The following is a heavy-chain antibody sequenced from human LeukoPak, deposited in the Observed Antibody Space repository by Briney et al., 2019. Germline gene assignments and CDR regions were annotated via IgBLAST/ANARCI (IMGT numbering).Heavy chain of an antibody. CDR3: AKDPYYYDSSGYGDY. Sequence: PGGPLRLSCVASGFTFSSHAMSWVRQAPGKGLAWVSAISGSGGSTYYADSVKGRFTISRDNSKNTLYLQMNSLRAEDTAVYYCAKDPYYYDSSGYGDYWGQGTLVTVSS. CDR1: GFTFSSHA. V-gene: IGHV3-23*01. D-gene: IGHD3-22*01. J-gene: IGHJ4*02. CDR2: ISGSGGST.